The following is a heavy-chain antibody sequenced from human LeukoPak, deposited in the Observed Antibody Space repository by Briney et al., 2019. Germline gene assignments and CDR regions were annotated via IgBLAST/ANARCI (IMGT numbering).Heavy chain of an antibody. J-gene: IGHJ4*02. Sequence: SETLSLTCTVSGYSISSGYHWGWIRQPPGKGLEWIGSIYHSGSTYYNPSLKSRVTISVDTSKNQFSLKLSSVTAADTAVYYCARGGVYYDSSGYYPYYFDYWGQGTLVTVSS. CDR1: GYSISSGYH. CDR3: ARGGVYYDSSGYYPYYFDY. D-gene: IGHD3-22*01. CDR2: IYHSGST. V-gene: IGHV4-38-2*02.